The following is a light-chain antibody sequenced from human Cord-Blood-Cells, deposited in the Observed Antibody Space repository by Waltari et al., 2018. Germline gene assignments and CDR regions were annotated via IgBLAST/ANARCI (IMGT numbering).Light chain of an antibody. CDR3: QQYDNLLT. CDR1: QDISNY. V-gene: IGKV1-33*01. CDR2: DAS. Sequence: DIQMTQSPSSLSASVGDRVTNTCQASQDISNYLNWYQQKPGKAPKLLIYDASNLETGVTSRFSGSGSGTDFTFTISSLQPEYIATYYCQQYDNLLTFGGGTKVEIK. J-gene: IGKJ4*01.